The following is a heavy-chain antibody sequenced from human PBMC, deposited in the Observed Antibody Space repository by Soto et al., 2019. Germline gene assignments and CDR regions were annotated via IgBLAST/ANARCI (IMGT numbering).Heavy chain of an antibody. D-gene: IGHD6-25*01. Sequence: GASVKVSCKASGYTFTSYYMHWVRQAPGQGLEWMGIINPSGGSTSYAQKFQGRVTMTRDTSTSTVYMELSSLRSEDTAVYYCARDGGSDENYYYYYGMDVWGQGTTVTVSS. J-gene: IGHJ6*02. V-gene: IGHV1-46*01. CDR2: INPSGGST. CDR1: GYTFTSYY. CDR3: ARDGGSDENYYYYYGMDV.